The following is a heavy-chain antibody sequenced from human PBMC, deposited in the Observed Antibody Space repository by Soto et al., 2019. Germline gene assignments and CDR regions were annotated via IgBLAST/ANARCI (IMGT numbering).Heavy chain of an antibody. D-gene: IGHD4-17*01. CDR2: IWYDGSNK. J-gene: IGHJ4*02. CDR3: ARGYGGNSAGFDY. CDR1: GFTFSSYG. Sequence: GGSLRLSCAASGFTFSSYGMHWVRQAPGKGLEWVAVIWYDGSNKYYADSVKGRFTISRDNSKNTLYLQMNSLRAEDTAVYYCARGYGGNSAGFDYWGQGTLVTVSS. V-gene: IGHV3-33*01.